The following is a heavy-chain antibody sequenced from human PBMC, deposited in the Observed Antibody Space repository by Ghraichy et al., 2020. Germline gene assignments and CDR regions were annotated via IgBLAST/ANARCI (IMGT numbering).Heavy chain of an antibody. D-gene: IGHD3-22*01. CDR2: IYTSGST. J-gene: IGHJ6*02. CDR1: GGSISSYY. V-gene: IGHV4-4*07. CDR3: ARDFYTHYDSSGSWYYYYYGMDV. Sequence: SETLSLTCTVSGGSISSYYWSWIRQPAGKGLEWIGRIYTSGSTNYNPSLKSRVTMSVDTSKNQFSLKLSSVTAADTAVYYCARDFYTHYDSSGSWYYYYYGMDVWGQGTTVTVSS.